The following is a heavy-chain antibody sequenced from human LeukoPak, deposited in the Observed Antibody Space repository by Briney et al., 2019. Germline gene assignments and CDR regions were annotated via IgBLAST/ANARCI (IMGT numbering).Heavy chain of an antibody. J-gene: IGHJ4*02. CDR2: FDPEDGET. CDR1: GYTFTSYD. CDR3: ATRYYGSGSYLNLYYFDY. V-gene: IGHV1-24*01. D-gene: IGHD3-10*01. Sequence: ASVKVSCKASGYTFTSYDINWVRQATGKGLEWMGGFDPEDGETIYAQKFQGRVTMTEDTSTDTAYMELSSLRSEDTAVYYCATRYYGSGSYLNLYYFDYWGQGTLVTVSS.